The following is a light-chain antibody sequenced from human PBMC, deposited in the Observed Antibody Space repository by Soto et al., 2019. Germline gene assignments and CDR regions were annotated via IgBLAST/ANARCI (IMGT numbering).Light chain of an antibody. Sequence: QSALTQPASVSGSPGQSITISCTGTSSDVGAYNFVSWHQQHPGKAPKLMIYNVYDRPLGISYRFSGSKSGNTASLTISGLQGEDEADYYCCAYTVSRTYVFGTGTKLTVL. CDR1: SSDVGAYNF. V-gene: IGLV2-14*03. CDR3: CAYTVSRTYV. J-gene: IGLJ1*01. CDR2: NVY.